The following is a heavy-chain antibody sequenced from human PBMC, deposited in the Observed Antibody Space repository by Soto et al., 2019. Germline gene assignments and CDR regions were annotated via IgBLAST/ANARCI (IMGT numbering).Heavy chain of an antibody. Sequence: QVQLVESGGGVVQPGRSLRLSCAASGFTFSNNAMDWVRQAPGKGLEWVAVISYDGSNKYIAETVKGRFTSSRDKSKNTLCMQMNSMRAEETAVYYCARGTTTSSVSEMDGWGQGTTVTVSS. CDR1: GFTFSNNA. CDR3: ARGTTTSSVSEMDG. D-gene: IGHD1-1*01. J-gene: IGHJ6*02. CDR2: ISYDGSNK. V-gene: IGHV3-30-3*01.